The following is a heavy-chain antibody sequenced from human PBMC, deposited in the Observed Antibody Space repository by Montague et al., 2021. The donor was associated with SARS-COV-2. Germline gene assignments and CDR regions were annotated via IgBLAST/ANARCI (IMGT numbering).Heavy chain of an antibody. Sequence: SETLSLTCSVSGGSIGSYYWSWLRQPPGKGLEWIGHIHYSGSNIYSPSFKSRVTISIDTPKNQFSLKLSSVTAADTAVHYCARSLDPSGTYYLPYWGQGTLVTVSS. CDR3: ARSLDPSGTYYLPY. CDR1: GGSIGSYY. CDR2: IHYSGSN. D-gene: IGHD3-10*01. V-gene: IGHV4-59*01. J-gene: IGHJ4*02.